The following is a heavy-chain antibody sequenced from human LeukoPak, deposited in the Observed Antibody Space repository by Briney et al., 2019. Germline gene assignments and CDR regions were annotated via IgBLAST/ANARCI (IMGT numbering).Heavy chain of an antibody. D-gene: IGHD6-19*01. CDR2: ISGSGGST. J-gene: IGHJ4*02. V-gene: IGHV3-23*01. Sequence: QSGGSLRLSCAASGFTFSSYAMSWVRQAPGKGLEWVSAISGSGGSTYYADSVKGRFTISRDNSKNTLYLQMNSLRAEDTAVYYCARDLGHDVAVAPDYWGQGTLVTVSS. CDR1: GFTFSSYA. CDR3: ARDLGHDVAVAPDY.